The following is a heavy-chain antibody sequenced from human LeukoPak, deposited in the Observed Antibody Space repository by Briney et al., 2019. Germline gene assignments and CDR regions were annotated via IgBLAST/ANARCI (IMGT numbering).Heavy chain of an antibody. D-gene: IGHD1-26*01. V-gene: IGHV4-4*07. CDR2: VYTTGTN. Sequence: PSETLSLTCSVSGGSINSYYWGSVRQPAGKGLEWVGRVYTTGTNNYSPSLKSGLTMSVDKSKNQFSLKLTSVTAADTAVYYCGRQGYTASYYFVDYWSQGTLVTVSS. CDR3: GRQGYTASYYFVDY. J-gene: IGHJ4*02. CDR1: GGSINSYY.